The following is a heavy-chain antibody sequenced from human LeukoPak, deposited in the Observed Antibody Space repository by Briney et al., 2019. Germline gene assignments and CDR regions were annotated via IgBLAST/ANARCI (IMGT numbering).Heavy chain of an antibody. Sequence: GGSLRLSCAASGFTFSGSAMHWVRQASGKGLEWVGRIRSKANSYATAYAASVKGRFTISRDDSKNTAYLQMNSLRAEDTAVYYCAKDGRQRKTYFYGSESANAFDFWGQGTMVTVSS. D-gene: IGHD3-10*01. CDR1: GFTFSGSA. CDR2: IRSKANSYAT. J-gene: IGHJ3*01. V-gene: IGHV3-73*01. CDR3: AKDGRQRKTYFYGSESANAFDF.